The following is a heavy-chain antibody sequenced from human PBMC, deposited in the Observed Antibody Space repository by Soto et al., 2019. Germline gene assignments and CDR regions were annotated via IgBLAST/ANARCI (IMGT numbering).Heavy chain of an antibody. J-gene: IGHJ4*02. D-gene: IGHD6-6*01. CDR3: AREVSIAARRLGY. CDR1: GYTFTSYG. CDR2: ISAYNGNT. V-gene: IGHV1-18*01. Sequence: ASVKVSCKASGYTFTSYGISWVRQASGQGLEWMGWISAYNGNTNSAQKLQGRVTMTTDTSTSRGYMELRSLRSDDTAVYYCAREVSIAARRLGYWGQGTLVTVSS.